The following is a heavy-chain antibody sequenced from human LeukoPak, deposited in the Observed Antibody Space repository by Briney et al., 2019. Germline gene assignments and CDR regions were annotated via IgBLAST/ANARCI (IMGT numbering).Heavy chain of an antibody. J-gene: IGHJ3*02. CDR1: GFSFSSYW. CDR3: ARDANYFDGYYSDVFDI. V-gene: IGHV3-7*01. D-gene: IGHD3-22*01. Sequence: GGSLRLSCAASGFSFSSYWMTWVRQAPGKWREWVANIKGDGSRTYYVDSAKGRFTISRDNAKNSLYLQLDSLRDDDTALDYCARDANYFDGYYSDVFDICSQGSMVTVSP. CDR2: IKGDGSRT.